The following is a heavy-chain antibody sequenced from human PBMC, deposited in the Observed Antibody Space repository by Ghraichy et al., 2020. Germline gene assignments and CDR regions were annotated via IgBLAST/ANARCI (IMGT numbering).Heavy chain of an antibody. CDR3: VHRPVGATTCDP. Sequence: SGPTLVKPTQTLTLTCTFSGFSLSTSGVGVGWIRQPPGKALEWLALIYWDDDKRYSPSLKSRLTITKDTSKNQVVLTMTKMDPVDTATYYCVHRPVGATTCDPWGQGTLVTGSS. D-gene: IGHD1-26*01. CDR1: GFSLSTSGVG. J-gene: IGHJ5*02. CDR2: IYWDDDK. V-gene: IGHV2-5*02.